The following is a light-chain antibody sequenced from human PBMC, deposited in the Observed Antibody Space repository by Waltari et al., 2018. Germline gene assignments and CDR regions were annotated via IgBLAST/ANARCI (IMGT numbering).Light chain of an antibody. J-gene: IGKJ3*01. CDR1: QSVLYSADNKNY. Sequence: DIVMTQSPDSLAVSLGERATINCKSSQSVLYSADNKNYLAWYQQKPGQPPKLLFYWASTRESGVPDLFSCSGSGTDFTLTISSLQAEDVAVYYCQQHYTTPFTFGPGTTVDIK. V-gene: IGKV4-1*01. CDR3: QQHYTTPFT. CDR2: WAS.